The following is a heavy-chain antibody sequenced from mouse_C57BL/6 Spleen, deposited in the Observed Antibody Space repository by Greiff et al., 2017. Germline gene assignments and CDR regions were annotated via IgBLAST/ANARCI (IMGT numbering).Heavy chain of an antibody. V-gene: IGHV6-3*01. D-gene: IGHD1-1*02. CDR2: IRLKSDNYAT. J-gene: IGHJ1*03. Sequence: DVKLVESGGGLVQPGGSMKLSCVASGFTFSNYWMNWVRQSPEKGLEWVAQIRLKSDNYATHYAESVKGRFTNSRDDSKSSVYLQMNNLRAEDTGIYYCTGDRDYGYFDVWGTGTTVTVSS. CDR3: TGDRDYGYFDV. CDR1: GFTFSNYW.